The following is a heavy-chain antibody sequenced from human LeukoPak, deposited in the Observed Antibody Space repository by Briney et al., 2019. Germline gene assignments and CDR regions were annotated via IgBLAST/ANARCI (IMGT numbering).Heavy chain of an antibody. D-gene: IGHD1-1*01. CDR3: ARDGPGTDAFDI. Sequence: ASVKVSCKASGYTFTSYGISWVRQAPGQGLEWMGWISAYNGNTNYAQKLQGRVTMTTDTSISTAYMELSRLRSDDTAVYYCARDGPGTDAFDIWGQGTMVTVSS. CDR1: GYTFTSYG. V-gene: IGHV1-18*01. J-gene: IGHJ3*02. CDR2: ISAYNGNT.